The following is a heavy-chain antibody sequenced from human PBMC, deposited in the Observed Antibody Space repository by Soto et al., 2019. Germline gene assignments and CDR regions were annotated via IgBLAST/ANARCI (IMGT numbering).Heavy chain of an antibody. CDR3: AKGSIAVAGKEDY. V-gene: IGHV3-9*01. J-gene: IGHJ4*02. CDR2: ISWNSGSI. D-gene: IGHD6-19*01. CDR1: GSTFDDYA. Sequence: EVQLVESGGGLVQPGRSLRLSCAASGSTFDDYAMHWVRQAPGKGLEWVSGISWNSGSIGYADSVKGRFTISRDNAKNSLYLQMNSLRAEDTSLYYCAKGSIAVAGKEDYWGQGTLVTVSS.